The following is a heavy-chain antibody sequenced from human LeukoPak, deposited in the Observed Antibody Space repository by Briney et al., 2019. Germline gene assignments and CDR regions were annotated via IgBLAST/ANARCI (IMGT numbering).Heavy chain of an antibody. CDR3: ARDLTRGSYPGG. CDR2: ISSSSSYI. V-gene: IGHV3-21*01. D-gene: IGHD1-26*01. Sequence: GGSLRLSCAASGFTFSSYSMNWVRQAPGKGLEWVSSISSSSSYIYYADSVKGRFTISRDNARNSLYLQMNSLRAEDTAVYYCARDLTRGSYPGGWGQGTLVTVSS. CDR1: GFTFSSYS. J-gene: IGHJ4*02.